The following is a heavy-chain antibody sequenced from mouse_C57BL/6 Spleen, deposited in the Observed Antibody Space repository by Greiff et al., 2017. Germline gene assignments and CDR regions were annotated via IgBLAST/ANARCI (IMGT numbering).Heavy chain of an antibody. CDR3: AREDSYYFDY. CDR1: GYAFSSSW. J-gene: IGHJ2*01. CDR2: IYPGDGDT. V-gene: IGHV1-82*01. Sequence: QVQLKQSGPELVKPGASVKISCKASGYAFSSSWMNWVKQRPGKGLEWIGRIYPGDGDTNYNGKFKGKATLTADKSSSTAYMQLSSLTSEDSAVYFCAREDSYYFDYWGQGTTRTVSS.